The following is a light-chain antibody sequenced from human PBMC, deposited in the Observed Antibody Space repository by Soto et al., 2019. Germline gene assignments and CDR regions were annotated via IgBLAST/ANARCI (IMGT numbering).Light chain of an antibody. Sequence: EIVLTQSPATLSLSPGARVTLSCRASQSVSKFLAWYQQRPGQAPRLLMYDVSNRATGIPAGFSGSGSGTDFTLTISGLEPEDVAVYYCQHRSNFGPGTKVDIK. CDR2: DVS. V-gene: IGKV3-11*01. J-gene: IGKJ3*01. CDR3: QHRSN. CDR1: QSVSKF.